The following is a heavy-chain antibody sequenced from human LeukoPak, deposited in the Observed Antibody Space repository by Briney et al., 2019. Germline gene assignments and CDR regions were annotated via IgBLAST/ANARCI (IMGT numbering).Heavy chain of an antibody. CDR1: GGSFSPYY. CDR2: INHSGST. D-gene: IGHD2-21*02. CDR3: ARGGFYCGGDCYVDY. J-gene: IGHJ4*02. Sequence: SETLSLTCAVYGGSFSPYYWSWIRQPPGKGLGWIGEINHSGSTNYNPSLKSRVTISVDTSKNQFSLRLSSVTAADTAVYYCARGGFYCGGDCYVDYWGQGTLVTVSS. V-gene: IGHV4-34*01.